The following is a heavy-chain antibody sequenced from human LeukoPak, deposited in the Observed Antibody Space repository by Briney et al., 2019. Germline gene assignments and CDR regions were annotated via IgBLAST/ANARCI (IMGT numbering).Heavy chain of an antibody. CDR3: APGHEYGLLDY. V-gene: IGHV1-24*01. CDR1: GYSLSELT. CDR2: FDPGMAET. D-gene: IGHD4-17*01. Sequence: GASVKVSCKVSGYSLSELTMHWVRHAPGKGLEWMGGFDPGMAETIYAEKFQGRITMTEDTSTDTAYMELSSLRSEDTAAYYCAPGHEYGLLDYWGQGTLVTVSS. J-gene: IGHJ4*02.